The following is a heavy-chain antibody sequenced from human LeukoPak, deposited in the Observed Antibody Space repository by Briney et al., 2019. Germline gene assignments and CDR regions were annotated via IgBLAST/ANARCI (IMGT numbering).Heavy chain of an antibody. J-gene: IGHJ5*02. Sequence: GRSLRLSCAPSGLTFSTSWMDWVRQAPGGGLEWVANINQDGSEKYYVDSVKGRFTVSRDNAKKALYLQMNSLRAEDTAMYYCTRELGPPWGQGTLVTGSS. V-gene: IGHV3-7*01. CDR2: INQDGSEK. CDR3: TRELGPP. CDR1: GLTFSTSW.